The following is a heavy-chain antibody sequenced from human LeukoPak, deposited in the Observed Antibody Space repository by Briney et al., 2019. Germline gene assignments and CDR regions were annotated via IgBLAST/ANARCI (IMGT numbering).Heavy chain of an antibody. Sequence: PGGSLRLFCAASGFTFSSYSMNWVRQAPGKGLEWVSSISSSSSYIYYADSVKGRFTISRDNAKNSLYLQMNSLRAEDTAVYYCARGDSSSSGFDYWGQGTLVTVSS. D-gene: IGHD6-6*01. CDR2: ISSSSSYI. CDR3: ARGDSSSSGFDY. V-gene: IGHV3-21*01. CDR1: GFTFSSYS. J-gene: IGHJ4*02.